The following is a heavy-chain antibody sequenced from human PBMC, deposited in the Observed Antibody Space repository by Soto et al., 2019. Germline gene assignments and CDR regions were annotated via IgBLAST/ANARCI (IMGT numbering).Heavy chain of an antibody. CDR3: ARGMGYCSSTSCYTPAEFYYYYGMDV. CDR2: IIPIFGTA. J-gene: IGHJ6*02. V-gene: IGHV1-69*13. Sequence: SVKVSCKASDGTFSSYAISWVRQAPGQGLEWMGGIIPIFGTANYAQKFQGRVTITADESTSTAYMELSSLRSEDTAVYYCARGMGYCSSTSCYTPAEFYYYYGMDVWGQGTTVTVSS. D-gene: IGHD2-2*02. CDR1: DGTFSSYA.